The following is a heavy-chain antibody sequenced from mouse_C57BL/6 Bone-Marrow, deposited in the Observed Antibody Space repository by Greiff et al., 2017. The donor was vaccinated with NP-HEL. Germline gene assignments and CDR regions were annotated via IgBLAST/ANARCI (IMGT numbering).Heavy chain of an antibody. CDR3: ARSPLWLRRNYYAMDY. Sequence: DVKLVESGPGLAKPSQTLSLTCSVTGYSITSDYWNWIRKFPGNKLEYMGYISYSGSTYYNTSLKSRISITRDTSKNQYYLQLNSVTTEDTATYYCARSPLWLRRNYYAMDYWGQGTSVTVSS. CDR2: ISYSGST. V-gene: IGHV3-8*01. D-gene: IGHD2-2*01. CDR1: GYSITSDY. J-gene: IGHJ4*01.